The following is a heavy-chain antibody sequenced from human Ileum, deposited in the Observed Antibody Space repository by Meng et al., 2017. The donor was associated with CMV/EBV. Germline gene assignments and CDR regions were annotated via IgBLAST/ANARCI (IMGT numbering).Heavy chain of an antibody. V-gene: IGHV3-23*01. J-gene: IGHJ5*02. Sequence: CVASGSTLSNYHMSWVRQAPGRGLEWVSGISSSGGSTYDADSVKGRFSISRDNSRNTLYLQMMSLRAEDTAVYYCAGGGPAIYSPFDPWGQGTLVTVSS. CDR1: GSTLSNYH. D-gene: IGHD3-16*01. CDR2: ISSSGGST. CDR3: AGGGPAIYSPFDP.